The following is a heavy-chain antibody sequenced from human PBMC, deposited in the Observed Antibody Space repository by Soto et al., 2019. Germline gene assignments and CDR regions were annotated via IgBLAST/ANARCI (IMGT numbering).Heavy chain of an antibody. CDR1: GFTFSSYW. CDR3: ARDRYSGYERYFDY. J-gene: IGHJ4*02. Sequence: HPGGSLRLSCAASGFTFSSYWMHWVRQAPGKGPVWVSRINSDGISTSYADSVKGRFTISRDNAKNTLYLQMNSLRAEDTAVYYCARDRYSGYERYFDYWGQGTLVTVSS. D-gene: IGHD5-12*01. CDR2: INSDGIST. V-gene: IGHV3-74*01.